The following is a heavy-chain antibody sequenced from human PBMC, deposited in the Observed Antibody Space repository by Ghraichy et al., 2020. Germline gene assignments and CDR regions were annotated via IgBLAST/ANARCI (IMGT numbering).Heavy chain of an antibody. V-gene: IGHV3-7*03. Sequence: GSLRLSCTASGFTFRNYWMAWVRQAPGKGPEWVANINQDDSERYFMDSVRGRFIISRDNAENSLSLQMNSLRPEDTALYYCARDQFGGLFDVWGQGTMVTVSS. J-gene: IGHJ3*01. D-gene: IGHD4-23*01. CDR2: INQDDSER. CDR3: ARDQFGGLFDV. CDR1: GFTFRNYW.